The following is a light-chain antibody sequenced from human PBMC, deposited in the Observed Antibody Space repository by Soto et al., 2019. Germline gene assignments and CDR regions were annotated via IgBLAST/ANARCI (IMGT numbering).Light chain of an antibody. V-gene: IGLV2-8*01. CDR2: EVT. CDR1: SSDVGAYNY. Sequence: QSVLTQPPSASGSPGQSVTISCTRTSSDVGAYNYVSWYQQHAGKAPKLVIYEVTKRPSVVPDRFSGSKSANTASLTVSGLQAEDEADYNCSSFASSNTWVFGGGTKLTVL. J-gene: IGLJ3*02. CDR3: SSFASSNTWV.